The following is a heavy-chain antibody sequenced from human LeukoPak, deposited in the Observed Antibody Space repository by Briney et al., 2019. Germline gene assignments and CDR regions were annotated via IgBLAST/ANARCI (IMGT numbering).Heavy chain of an antibody. CDR2: ISSSGSAI. J-gene: IGHJ5*02. CDR1: GFTFSSYE. Sequence: GGFLRLSCAASGFTFSSYEMNWVRQAPGKGLEWVSYISSSGSAIYYADSVKGRFTISRDNAKNSLYLQMNSLRAEDTAVYYCARSVGYSSSWYWFDPWGQGTLVTVSS. D-gene: IGHD6-13*01. V-gene: IGHV3-48*03. CDR3: ARSVGYSSSWYWFDP.